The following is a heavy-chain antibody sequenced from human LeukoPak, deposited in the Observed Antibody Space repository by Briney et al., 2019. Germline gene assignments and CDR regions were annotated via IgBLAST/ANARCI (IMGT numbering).Heavy chain of an antibody. CDR1: GFTFSGYA. V-gene: IGHV3-23*01. Sequence: GGSPRLSCAASGFTFSGYAMSWVRQAPGKGREWVSTVTGSGGSTYYADSVKGRFTISRDNSKNTLYLQMNSLRAEDTAVYYCARNSGGYYDDAFDIWGQGTMVTVSS. D-gene: IGHD3-22*01. CDR2: VTGSGGST. CDR3: ARNSGGYYDDAFDI. J-gene: IGHJ3*02.